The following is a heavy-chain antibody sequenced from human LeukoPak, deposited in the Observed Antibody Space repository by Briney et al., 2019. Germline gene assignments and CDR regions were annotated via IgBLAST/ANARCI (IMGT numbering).Heavy chain of an antibody. D-gene: IGHD6-19*01. CDR1: GFTFSSYR. CDR2: ISSSSSTI. V-gene: IGHV3-48*01. Sequence: GGSLRLSCAASGFTFSSYRMNWVRQAPGKGLEWVSYISSSSSTIYYADSVKGRFTISRDNSRNTLYLQMNSLRAEDTAVYYCAKVSSGLVRDFDYWGQGTLVTVSS. J-gene: IGHJ4*02. CDR3: AKVSSGLVRDFDY.